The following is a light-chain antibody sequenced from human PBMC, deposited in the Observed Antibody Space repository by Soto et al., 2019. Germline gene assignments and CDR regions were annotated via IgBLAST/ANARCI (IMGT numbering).Light chain of an antibody. CDR3: QQYGSSRT. J-gene: IGKJ1*01. Sequence: IVLTQSPGTLSLSPGERATLSCRASQSFSATYLAWYQQKPGQAPRLLIYGASSRATGIPDRFSGSGSGTDFTLTISRLEPEYFSVYYCQQYGSSRTFGQGTKVEIK. CDR1: QSFSATY. CDR2: GAS. V-gene: IGKV3-20*01.